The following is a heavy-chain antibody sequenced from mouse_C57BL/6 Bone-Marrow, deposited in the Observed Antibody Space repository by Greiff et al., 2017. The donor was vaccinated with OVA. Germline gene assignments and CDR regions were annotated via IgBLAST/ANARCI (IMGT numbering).Heavy chain of an antibody. CDR3: VRQDDSNPYYYAMDY. CDR1: GFSFNTYA. CDR2: IRSKSNNYAT. V-gene: IGHV10-1*01. Sequence: EVMLVESGGGLVQPKGSLKLSCAASGFSFNTYAMNWVRQAPGKGLEWVARIRSKSNNYATYYADSVKDRFTISRDDSESMLYLQMNNLKTEDTAMYYCVRQDDSNPYYYAMDYWGQGTSVTVSS. D-gene: IGHD2-5*01. J-gene: IGHJ4*01.